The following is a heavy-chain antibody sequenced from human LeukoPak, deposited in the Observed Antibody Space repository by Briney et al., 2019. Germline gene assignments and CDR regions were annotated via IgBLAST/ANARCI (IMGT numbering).Heavy chain of an antibody. J-gene: IGHJ4*02. V-gene: IGHV3-21*01. D-gene: IGHD6-19*01. CDR3: VRSLNPRVAVAGRYYFDY. Sequence: GGSLRLSCAASGFTFSSYSMNWVRQAPGKGLEWVSSISSSSSYIYYADSVKDRFTISRDNSKNTLYLQMNSLRAEDTAVYYCVRSLNPRVAVAGRYYFDYWGRGALVTVSS. CDR1: GFTFSSYS. CDR2: ISSSSSYI.